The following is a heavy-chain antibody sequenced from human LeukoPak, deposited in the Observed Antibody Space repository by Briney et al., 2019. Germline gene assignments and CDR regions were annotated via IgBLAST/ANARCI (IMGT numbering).Heavy chain of an antibody. CDR2: IIPIFGIA. D-gene: IGHD3-22*01. J-gene: IGHJ6*02. Sequence: ASVKVSCKASGGTFSSYAISWVRQAPGQGLEWMGRIIPIFGIANYAQKFQGRVTITADKSTSTAYMELSSLRSEDTAVYYCARDVGYYDSSGYYYVPYYYGMDVWGQGTTVTVSS. CDR3: ARDVGYYDSSGYYYVPYYYGMDV. V-gene: IGHV1-69*04. CDR1: GGTFSSYA.